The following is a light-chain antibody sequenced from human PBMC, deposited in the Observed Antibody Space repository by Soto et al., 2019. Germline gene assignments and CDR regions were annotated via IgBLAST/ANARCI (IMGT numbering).Light chain of an antibody. CDR3: QHYFTTPRT. J-gene: IGKJ2*01. CDR1: QSLFYSSNNKNF. V-gene: IGKV4-1*01. Sequence: DIVMTQSPDSLAVSLGERTTFNCKSSQSLFYSSNNKNFLAWYQQKAGQPPKLLIYWASTRESGVPDRFSGSGSGAEFNLTITSLQAEDAGVYYCQHYFTTPRTFGQGTRLEI. CDR2: WAS.